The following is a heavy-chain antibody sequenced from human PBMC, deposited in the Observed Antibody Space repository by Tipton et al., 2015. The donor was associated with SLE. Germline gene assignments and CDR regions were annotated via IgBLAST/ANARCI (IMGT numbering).Heavy chain of an antibody. CDR2: IYYSGST. CDR3: ASYNIQLWFSDY. D-gene: IGHD5-18*01. V-gene: IGHV4-59*12. CDR1: GGSISSYY. J-gene: IGHJ4*02. Sequence: LTCTVSGGSISSYYWSWIRQPPGKGLEWIGYIYYSGSTNYNPSLKSRVTISVDTSKNQFSLKLSSVTAADTAVYYCASYNIQLWFSDYWGQGTLVTVSS.